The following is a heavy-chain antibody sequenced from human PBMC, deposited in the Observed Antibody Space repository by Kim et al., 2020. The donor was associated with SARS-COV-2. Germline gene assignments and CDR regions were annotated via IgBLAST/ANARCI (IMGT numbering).Heavy chain of an antibody. V-gene: IGHV1-2*02. J-gene: IGHJ4*02. D-gene: IGHD4-17*01. Sequence: YAQKFQGRVTMTRDTSISTAYMELSRLRSDDTAVYYCARTRTVTTSESYYWGQGTLVTVSS. CDR3: ARTRTVTTSESYY.